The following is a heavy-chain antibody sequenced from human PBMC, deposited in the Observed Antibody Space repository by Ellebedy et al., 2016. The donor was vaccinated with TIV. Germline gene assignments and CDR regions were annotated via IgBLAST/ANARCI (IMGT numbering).Heavy chain of an antibody. CDR1: GSPFSRYA. D-gene: IGHD5-24*01. V-gene: IGHV3-23*01. CDR2: ISGIGSTT. J-gene: IGHJ4*02. Sequence: PGGSLRLSCAASGSPFSRYAMNLVRPTPGTGLEWVSAISGIGSTTFYADPVKGRFTISRDNSKNTLYLQLNSLRAEDTAVYYCAKVGGRDGYSPLDSWGQGTLVTVSS. CDR3: AKVGGRDGYSPLDS.